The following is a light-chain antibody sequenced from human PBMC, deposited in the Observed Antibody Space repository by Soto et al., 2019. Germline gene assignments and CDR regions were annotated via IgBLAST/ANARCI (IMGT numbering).Light chain of an antibody. CDR2: AAS. CDR1: QSISSY. CDR3: QQSDSTPHT. Sequence: DIQMTQSPSSLSASVGDRVTITCRASQSISSYLNWYQQKPGKAPKLLIYAASSLQSGVSSRFCGSGSGTDFTLTISSLQPEDFATYYCQQSDSTPHTFGQGTKLEIK. V-gene: IGKV1-39*01. J-gene: IGKJ2*01.